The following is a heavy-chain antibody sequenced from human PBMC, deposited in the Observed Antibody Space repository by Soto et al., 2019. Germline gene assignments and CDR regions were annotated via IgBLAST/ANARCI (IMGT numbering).Heavy chain of an antibody. CDR2: ISPYSDDT. Sequence: ASVKVSCKTSGYRFSDYGINWVRQAPGQGLEWMGWISPYSDDTKYAHIVQGRVNMSIDRSRRTAYMELRSLRSDDTAVYYCARGGWEFDPWGQGTLVTVAS. CDR3: ARGGWEFDP. D-gene: IGHD1-26*01. J-gene: IGHJ5*02. V-gene: IGHV1-18*01. CDR1: GYRFSDYG.